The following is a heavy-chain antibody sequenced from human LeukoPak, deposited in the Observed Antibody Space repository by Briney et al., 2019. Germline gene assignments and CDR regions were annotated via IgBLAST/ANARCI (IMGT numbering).Heavy chain of an antibody. V-gene: IGHV3-7*03. D-gene: IGHD6-19*01. J-gene: IGHJ1*01. CDR2: IKQDGSEK. CDR1: GFTVSSNY. Sequence: GGSLRLSCAASGFTVSSNYMSWVRQAPGKGLEWVANIKQDGSEKYYVDSVKGRFTISRDNAKNSLYLQMNSLRAEDTAVYYCARAPRPRIAVATVYFQHWGQGTLVTVSS. CDR3: ARAPRPRIAVATVYFQH.